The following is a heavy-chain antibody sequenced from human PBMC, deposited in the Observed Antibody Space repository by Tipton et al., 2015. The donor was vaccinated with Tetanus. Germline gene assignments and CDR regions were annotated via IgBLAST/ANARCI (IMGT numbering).Heavy chain of an antibody. CDR3: ARRLGPYTGDHFWHFDL. V-gene: IGHV5-51*01. CDR1: GYSFGIYW. CDR2: IYPGDSDT. J-gene: IGHJ2*01. D-gene: IGHD7-27*01. Sequence: VQLVQSGPEVKKPGESLKISCKGSGYSFGIYWLAWVRQMPGKGLEWMGIIYPGDSDTRYSPSFEGQVTISADKSTTTAYLQWSSLKASDTAMYYCARRLGPYTGDHFWHFDLWGRGTLVTVSS.